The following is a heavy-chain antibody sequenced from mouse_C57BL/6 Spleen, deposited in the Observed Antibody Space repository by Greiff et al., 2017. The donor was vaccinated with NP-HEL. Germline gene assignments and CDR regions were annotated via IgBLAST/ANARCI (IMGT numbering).Heavy chain of an antibody. Sequence: EVKLVESGGGLVKPGGSLKLSCAASGFTFSSYAMSWVRQTPEKRLEWVATISDGGSYTYYPDNVKGRFTISRDNAKNNLYLQMSHLKSEDTAMYYCARDVDSNYPFAYWGQGTLVTVSA. D-gene: IGHD2-5*01. CDR1: GFTFSSYA. J-gene: IGHJ3*01. CDR3: ARDVDSNYPFAY. V-gene: IGHV5-4*01. CDR2: ISDGGSYT.